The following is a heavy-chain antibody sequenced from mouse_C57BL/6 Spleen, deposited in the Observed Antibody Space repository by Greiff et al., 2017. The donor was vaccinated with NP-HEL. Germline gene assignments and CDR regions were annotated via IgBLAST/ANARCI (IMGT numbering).Heavy chain of an antibody. J-gene: IGHJ1*03. CDR3: ARCGSNYWYFDV. Sequence: QVQLKESGAELVRPGTSVKVSCKASGYAFTNYLIEWVKQRPGQGLEWIGVINPGSGGTNYNEKFKGKATLTADKSSSTAYMQLSSLTSEDSAVYFCARCGSNYWYFDVWGTGTTVTVSS. V-gene: IGHV1-54*01. CDR1: GYAFTNYL. D-gene: IGHD2-5*01. CDR2: INPGSGGT.